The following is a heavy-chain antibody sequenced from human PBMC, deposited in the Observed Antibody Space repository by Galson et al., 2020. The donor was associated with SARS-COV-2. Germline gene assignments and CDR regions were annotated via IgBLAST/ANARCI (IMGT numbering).Heavy chain of an antibody. CDR3: ARVGGTATVNTRYDY. CDR2: IYYSGST. D-gene: IGHD5-18*01. CDR1: GGSINSGDYY. J-gene: IGHJ4*02. V-gene: IGHV4-30-4*01. Sequence: ETSETLSLTCTVSGGSINSGDYYWSWIRQPPGKGLEWIGYIYYSGSTYYNPSLKSRLTISVDTSKNQFSLKLSSVTAADTAVYYCARVGGTATVNTRYDYWGQGTRVTVSS.